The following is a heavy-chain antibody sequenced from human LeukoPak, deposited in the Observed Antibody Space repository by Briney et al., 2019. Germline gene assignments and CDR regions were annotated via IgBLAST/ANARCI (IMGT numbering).Heavy chain of an antibody. D-gene: IGHD5-18*01. V-gene: IGHV5-51*01. CDR1: GYSFTSYW. CDR3: ARRAMDGMFDY. Sequence: GESLKISCKGSGYSFTSYWIGCVRQMPGKGLGWMGIIYPGNSDTRYSPSFQGQVTISADKSISTAYLQWSSLKASDTAMYYCARRAMDGMFDYWGQGSLVTVSS. J-gene: IGHJ4*02. CDR2: IYPGNSDT.